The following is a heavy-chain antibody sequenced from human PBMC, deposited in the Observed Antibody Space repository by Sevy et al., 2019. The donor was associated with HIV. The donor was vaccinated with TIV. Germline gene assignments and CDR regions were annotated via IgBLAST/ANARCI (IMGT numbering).Heavy chain of an antibody. CDR3: ASHYYDSTGYYDPLDY. Sequence: GGSLRLSCTASGFTFSNYAMYWVRQAPGKGLEWVAVISYDGNNKDYADSVKGRFTISRDNSKNTLYLQMNSLRADDTAVYYCASHYYDSTGYYDPLDYWGQGTLVTVSS. CDR2: ISYDGNNK. CDR1: GFTFSNYA. V-gene: IGHV3-30*04. D-gene: IGHD3-22*01. J-gene: IGHJ4*02.